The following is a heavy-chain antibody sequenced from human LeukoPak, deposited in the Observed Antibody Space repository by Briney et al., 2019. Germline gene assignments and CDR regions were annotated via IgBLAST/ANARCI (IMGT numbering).Heavy chain of an antibody. J-gene: IGHJ5*02. D-gene: IGHD5-12*01. Sequence: SVKVCCKASGGTFSNYALSWVRQAPGQGLEWMGAIIPFLDTSNYPPKFQDRVTITTDESTSTAYMELSSLRSDDTAVYYCARAQAGNYDWPLDLWGQGTLVTVSS. CDR3: ARAQAGNYDWPLDL. CDR2: IIPFLDTS. CDR1: GGTFSNYA. V-gene: IGHV1-69*05.